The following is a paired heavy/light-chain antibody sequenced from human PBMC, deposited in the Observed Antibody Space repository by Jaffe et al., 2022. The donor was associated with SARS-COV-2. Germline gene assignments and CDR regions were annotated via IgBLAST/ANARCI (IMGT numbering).Light chain of an antibody. CDR1: NSDVVDYNY. CDR3: SSYTSRTTIG. CDR2: DVS. Sequence: QSALTQPASVSGSPGQSITISCTGTNSDVVDYNYVSWHQQHPGKAPKLLIYDVSNRPSGVSNRFSGSKSGYTASLTISGLQAEDEADYYCSSYTSRTTIGFGGGTKVTVL. V-gene: IGLV2-14*01. J-gene: IGLJ3*02.
Heavy chain of an antibody. D-gene: IGHD3-10*01. J-gene: IGHJ5*02. CDR2: ISYNGVGT. CDR1: GFTFSNYA. V-gene: IGHV3-23*01. Sequence: EVQLLESGGDLVQPGGSLRLSCTAFGFTFSNYAMMWVRQAPGKGLEWVSGISYNGVGTYYPDSVKGRFTIFRDNPKNTVYLQMNSLGVDDTAVYYCVRGGPHSLSISSWGQGTVVTVSS. CDR3: VRGGPHSLSISS.